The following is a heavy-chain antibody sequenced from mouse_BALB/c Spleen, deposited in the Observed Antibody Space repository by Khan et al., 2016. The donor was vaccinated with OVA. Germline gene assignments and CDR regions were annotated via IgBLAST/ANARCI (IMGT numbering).Heavy chain of an antibody. CDR2: IWAGGST. D-gene: IGHD1-2*01. CDR3: ARVQYYGYGFAY. J-gene: IGHJ3*01. V-gene: IGHV2-9*02. Sequence: QVQLQQSGPGLVAPSQSLSITCTVSGFSLTSYGVHWVRQPPGKGLEGLGVIWAGGSTNYNSALMCRLSISKDNSKSQVFLKMNSLQTDDTAMYYCARVQYYGYGFAYWGQGTLVTVSA. CDR1: GFSLTSYG.